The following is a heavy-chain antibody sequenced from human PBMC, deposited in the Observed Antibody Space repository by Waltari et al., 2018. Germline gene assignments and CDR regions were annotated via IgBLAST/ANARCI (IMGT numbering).Heavy chain of an antibody. Sequence: EVQLLESGGGLVQPGGSLSLSCAASGFPFSSYAMSWVRQAPGKGLEWVSVIYSGGSTYYADSVKGRFTISRDNSKNTLYLQMNSLRAEDTAVYYCAKASDSSSWHYMDVWGKGTTVTVSS. J-gene: IGHJ6*03. D-gene: IGHD6-13*01. CDR1: GFPFSSYA. CDR3: AKASDSSSWHYMDV. V-gene: IGHV3-23*03. CDR2: IYSGGST.